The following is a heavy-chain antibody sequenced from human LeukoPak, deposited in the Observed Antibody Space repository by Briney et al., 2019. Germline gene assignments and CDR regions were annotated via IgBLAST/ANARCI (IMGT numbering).Heavy chain of an antibody. Sequence: GGSLRLSCSASGLTFNNAWMSWVRQAPGKGLEWGGRIKSKSDGGTTDYAAPVKGRFTISRDDSKNTLYLQMNSLKTEDTAVYFCATEYYGAYNFWGQGTLVTVSS. CDR3: ATEYYGAYNF. D-gene: IGHD4-17*01. CDR1: GLTFNNAW. CDR2: IKSKSDGGTT. J-gene: IGHJ4*02. V-gene: IGHV3-15*01.